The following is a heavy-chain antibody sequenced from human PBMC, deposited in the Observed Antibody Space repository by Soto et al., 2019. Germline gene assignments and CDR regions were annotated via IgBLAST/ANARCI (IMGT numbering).Heavy chain of an antibody. D-gene: IGHD2-21*01. J-gene: IGHJ4*02. V-gene: IGHV4-39*01. Sequence: QLQVQESGPGMVKPSGTLSLTCSVSGVSISRHSYYWGWIRQPPGKGLEWIGSIYFSGRTYYNTSLKSRVIMSEDNSKNQFSLKLTSVTAADTAVYYCVIRLGWLQHYWGQGVLVTVSS. CDR1: GVSISRHSYY. CDR2: IYFSGRT. CDR3: VIRLGWLQHY.